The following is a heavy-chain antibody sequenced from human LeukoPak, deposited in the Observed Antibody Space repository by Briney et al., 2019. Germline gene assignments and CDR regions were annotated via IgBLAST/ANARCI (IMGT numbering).Heavy chain of an antibody. Sequence: ASVKVSCKVSGYTLTELSMHWVRQAPGKGLEWMGGFDPEDGETIYAQKFQGRVTTTEDTSTDTAYMELSSLRSEDTAVYYCATLMVRGVIANYYFDYWGQGTLVTVSS. J-gene: IGHJ4*02. CDR3: ATLMVRGVIANYYFDY. CDR1: GYTLTELS. CDR2: FDPEDGET. V-gene: IGHV1-24*01. D-gene: IGHD3-10*01.